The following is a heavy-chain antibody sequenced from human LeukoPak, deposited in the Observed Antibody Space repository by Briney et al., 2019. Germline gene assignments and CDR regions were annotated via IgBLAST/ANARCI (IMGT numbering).Heavy chain of an antibody. CDR1: GFTFSSYA. CDR3: DCGKCCDSEWNVFVY. Sequence: PGGSLRLSCAASGFTFSSYAMSWVRQAPGKGLEWISAISGSGGSTYYADSVKGRFTISRDNSKNTLNLQMNSLRAEDTAVYSCDCGKCCDSEWNVFVYWGQGNVIPVS. CDR2: ISGSGGST. V-gene: IGHV3-23*01. J-gene: IGHJ4*02. D-gene: IGHD1-26*01.